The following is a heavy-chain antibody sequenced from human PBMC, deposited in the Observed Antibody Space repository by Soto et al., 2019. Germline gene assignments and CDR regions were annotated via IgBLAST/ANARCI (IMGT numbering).Heavy chain of an antibody. CDR3: ARDTSTTIWGKTDVYYYYGMDV. CDR1: GYTFTSYG. Sequence: VASVKVSCKASGYTFTSYGISWVRQAPGQGLEWMGWISAYNGNTNYAQKLQGRVTMTTDTSTSTAYMELRSLRSDDTAVYYCARDTSTTIWGKTDVYYYYGMDVWGQGTTVTVSS. D-gene: IGHD3-16*01. J-gene: IGHJ6*02. V-gene: IGHV1-18*04. CDR2: ISAYNGNT.